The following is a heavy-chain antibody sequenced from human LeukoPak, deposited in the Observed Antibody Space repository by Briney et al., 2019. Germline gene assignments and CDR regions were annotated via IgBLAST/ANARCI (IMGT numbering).Heavy chain of an antibody. Sequence: PGGSLKLSCEASGFTFTSYAMHWVRQAPGQGLEWVAVISYDGSNKYYAHSFKGRFTITRDNSKNTPYLEMNSLRSEDTAVYYCARDDYYDSGSYLTLWGQGTLVTVSS. D-gene: IGHD3-10*01. CDR3: ARDDYYDSGSYLTL. V-gene: IGHV3-30*01. CDR1: GFTFTSYA. CDR2: ISYDGSNK. J-gene: IGHJ4*02.